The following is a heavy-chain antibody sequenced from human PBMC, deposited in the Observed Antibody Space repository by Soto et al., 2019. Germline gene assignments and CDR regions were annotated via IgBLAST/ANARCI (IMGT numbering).Heavy chain of an antibody. D-gene: IGHD3-10*01. CDR1: GGSFSGYY. V-gene: IGHV4-34*01. Sequence: KPSETLSLTCAVYGGSFSGYYWSWIRQPPGKGLEWIGEINHSGSTNYNPSLKSRVTISVDTSKNQFSLKLSSVTAADTAVYYCASKKVYGSGSYYKQRVFDYWGQGTLVTVSS. CDR2: INHSGST. J-gene: IGHJ4*02. CDR3: ASKKVYGSGSYYKQRVFDY.